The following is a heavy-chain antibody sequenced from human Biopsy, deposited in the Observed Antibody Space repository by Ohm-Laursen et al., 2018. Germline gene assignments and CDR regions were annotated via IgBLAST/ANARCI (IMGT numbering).Heavy chain of an antibody. D-gene: IGHD6-19*01. CDR1: GDTLTDLS. J-gene: IGHJ4*02. V-gene: IGHV1-24*01. Sequence: ASVKVSCKVSGDTLTDLSMHWLRQAPGEGLEWLGGFAPEDGATFYAHKFQGRVTVTEDTSTDTAYMELNSLRSEDTAVYYCAAGIRTGWYYFDSWGQGTLVTVSS. CDR2: FAPEDGAT. CDR3: AAGIRTGWYYFDS.